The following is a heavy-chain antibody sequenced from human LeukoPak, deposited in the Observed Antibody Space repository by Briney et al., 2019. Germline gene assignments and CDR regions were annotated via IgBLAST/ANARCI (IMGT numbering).Heavy chain of an antibody. J-gene: IGHJ4*02. Sequence: ASVKVSCKASGYSFTRYGISWVRQAPGQGLEWMGWISAYNGNTNYAQKVQGRVTMTTDTSTSTAYMELRSLRSDDTAVYYCARGFGNYGGNSEYFDYWGQGSLVTVSS. D-gene: IGHD4-23*01. V-gene: IGHV1-18*01. CDR3: ARGFGNYGGNSEYFDY. CDR2: ISAYNGNT. CDR1: GYSFTRYG.